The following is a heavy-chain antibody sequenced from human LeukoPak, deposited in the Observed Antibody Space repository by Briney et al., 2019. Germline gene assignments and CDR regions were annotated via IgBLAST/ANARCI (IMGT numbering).Heavy chain of an antibody. CDR2: IYSGGST. D-gene: IGHD3-10*01. J-gene: IGHJ4*02. Sequence: PGGSLRLSCAASGFTVSSYYMSWVRQAPGKGLEWVSVIYSGGSTYYADSVKGRFTISRDNSKNTLYLQMNSLRAEDTAVYYCARGRLDYYGSGRYQIDYWGQGTLVTVSS. CDR1: GFTVSSYY. V-gene: IGHV3-66*01. CDR3: ARGRLDYYGSGRYQIDY.